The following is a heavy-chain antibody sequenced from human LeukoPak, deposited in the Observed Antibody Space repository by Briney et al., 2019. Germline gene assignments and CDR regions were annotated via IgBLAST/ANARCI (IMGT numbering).Heavy chain of an antibody. CDR3: TRGRESGYSSGWPGSLKY. J-gene: IGHJ4*02. D-gene: IGHD6-19*01. Sequence: PSETLSLTCAVSGGSISSSNWWSWVRQPPGKGLEWIGEIYHSGSTNYNPSLKSRVTISVDKSKNQFSLKLSSVTAADTAVYYCTRGRESGYSSGWPGSLKYWGQGTLVTVSS. V-gene: IGHV4-4*02. CDR2: IYHSGST. CDR1: GGSISSSNW.